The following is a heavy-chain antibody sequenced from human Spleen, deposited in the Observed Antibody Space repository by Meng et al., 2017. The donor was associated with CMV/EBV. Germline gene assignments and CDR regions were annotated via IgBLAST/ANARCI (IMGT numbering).Heavy chain of an antibody. CDR2: INSDASSR. Sequence: GGSLRLSCAASGFTLSRFWMHWVRQVPGKGLVWVSRINSDASSRSYVDSVKGRFTISRDNAKNTLYLQMNNLRAEDTAVYYCARDPTTDYYYYGMDVWGQGTTVTVSS. D-gene: IGHD4-11*01. J-gene: IGHJ6*02. CDR1: GFTLSRFW. V-gene: IGHV3-74*01. CDR3: ARDPTTDYYYYGMDV.